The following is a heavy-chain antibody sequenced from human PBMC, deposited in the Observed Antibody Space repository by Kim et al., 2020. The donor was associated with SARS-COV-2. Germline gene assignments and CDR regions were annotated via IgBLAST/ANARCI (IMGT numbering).Heavy chain of an antibody. D-gene: IGHD3-16*01. V-gene: IGHV3-30*04. J-gene: IGHJ6*02. Sequence: GGSLRLSCVATGFTSSHYAMHWVRQAPGTGLEWVALVTGDGSKEYYAESVKGRFTVSRDSSQNTLFLQMKSLRPEDTAVYYCARVAMTAFWGVQIWNFYYALDVWGQGTTVTVSS. CDR2: VTGDGSKE. CDR1: GFTSSHYA. CDR3: ARVAMTAFWGVQIWNFYYALDV.